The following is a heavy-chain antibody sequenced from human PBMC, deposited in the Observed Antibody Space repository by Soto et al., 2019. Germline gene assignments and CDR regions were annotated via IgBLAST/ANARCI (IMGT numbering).Heavy chain of an antibody. V-gene: IGHV3-7*01. CDR2: IKQGGSET. CDR1: GFTFSNYW. Sequence: EVQLVESGGGLVHPGESLRLSCEASGFTFSNYWMAWVRQTPGGGLEWVANIKQGGSETYFLGAFNGRFTISRDNTKNAVFLQMGSLTVEDTAVYYCAREKRANGVFDYWGQGTRGTVSS. CDR3: AREKRANGVFDY. D-gene: IGHD4-17*01. J-gene: IGHJ4*02.